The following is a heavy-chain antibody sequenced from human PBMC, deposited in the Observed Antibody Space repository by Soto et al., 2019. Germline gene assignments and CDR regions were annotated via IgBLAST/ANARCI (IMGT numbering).Heavy chain of an antibody. CDR1: GFTFASHA. J-gene: IGHJ1*01. CDR2: ISANGGRA. CDR3: ASWVIALGGTGYFRH. V-gene: IGHV3-23*01. D-gene: IGHD6-19*01. Sequence: EAQLLESGGDLIQPGGSLTLSCAASGFTFASHAMSWVRQAPGKGLEWVSGISANGGRANYADSVKGRFSLSRDNSKNTMLLQMDSLAAEDTAIYYCASWVIALGGTGYFRHWGQGTLVTVSS.